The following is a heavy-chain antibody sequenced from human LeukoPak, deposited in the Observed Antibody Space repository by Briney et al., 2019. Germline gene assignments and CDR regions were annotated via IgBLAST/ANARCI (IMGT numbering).Heavy chain of an antibody. D-gene: IGHD6-6*01. CDR1: GFTFSSYW. Sequence: TGGSLRLSCAASGFTFSSYWMSWVRQAPGKGVEGVANIKQDGSEKYYVDSVKGRFTISRDNAKTSLYLQMNSLRAEDTAVYYCARVRLSSSHYYYYMDVWGKGTTVTVSS. CDR2: IKQDGSEK. CDR3: ARVRLSSSHYYYYMDV. V-gene: IGHV3-7*01. J-gene: IGHJ6*03.